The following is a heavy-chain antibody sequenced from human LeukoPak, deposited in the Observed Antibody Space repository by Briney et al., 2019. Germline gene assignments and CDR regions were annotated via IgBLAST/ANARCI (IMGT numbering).Heavy chain of an antibody. CDR3: ARGLGPRTNYYYLDH. CDR1: GYTLTTYD. Sequence: GASVTVSFKASGYTLTTYDMNWVRQAPGQGLEWVGWMNPNSDQRAFAQKFQGRITMTRDTSISTSYMELSSLTSEDTAVYYCARGLGPRTNYYYLDHWGRGPRLSVSS. J-gene: IGHJ4*02. D-gene: IGHD5-24*01. CDR2: MNPNSDQR. V-gene: IGHV1-8*01.